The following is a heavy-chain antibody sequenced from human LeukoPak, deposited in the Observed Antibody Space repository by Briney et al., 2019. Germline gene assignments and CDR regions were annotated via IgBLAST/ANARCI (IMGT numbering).Heavy chain of an antibody. CDR3: ARDHNLVVPAAMDH. D-gene: IGHD2-2*01. CDR1: GFTFRNYE. J-gene: IGHJ4*02. Sequence: GGSLRLSCAAYGFTFRNYEMNWVRQAPGRGLEWVSYISSNGKSIFYADSVKGRFTISRDNVNNSLYLQMNSLRAEDTAVYYCARDHNLVVPAAMDHWGQGTLVTVSS. CDR2: ISSNGKSI. V-gene: IGHV3-48*03.